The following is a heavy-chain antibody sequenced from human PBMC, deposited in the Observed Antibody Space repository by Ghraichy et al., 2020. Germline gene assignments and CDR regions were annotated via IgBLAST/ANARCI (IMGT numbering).Heavy chain of an antibody. V-gene: IGHV4-4*02. CDR1: SASIRSDDW. J-gene: IGHJ4*02. Sequence: SETLSLTCAVSSASIRSDDWWNWVHQPPGKGLEYIGEVHSDGKTNYTPSLKSRVTISVDKSKNQFSLKLTSVTAADTAVYYCARGYYGSGRLDYWGQGTLVIVSS. CDR3: ARGYYGSGRLDY. D-gene: IGHD3-10*01. CDR2: VHSDGKT.